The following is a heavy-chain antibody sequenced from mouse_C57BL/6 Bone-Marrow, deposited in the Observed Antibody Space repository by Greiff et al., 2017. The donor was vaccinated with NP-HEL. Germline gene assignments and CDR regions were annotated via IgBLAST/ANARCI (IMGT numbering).Heavy chain of an antibody. V-gene: IGHV1-18*01. Sequence: VQLKESGPELVKPGASVKIPCKASGYTFTDYNMDWVKQSHGKSLEWIGDINPNNGGTIYNQKFKGKATLTVDKSSSTAYMELRSLTSEDTAVYYCARRGYGSYYYAMDYWGQGTSVTVSS. D-gene: IGHD1-1*01. CDR1: GYTFTDYN. CDR3: ARRGYGSYYYAMDY. J-gene: IGHJ4*01. CDR2: INPNNGGT.